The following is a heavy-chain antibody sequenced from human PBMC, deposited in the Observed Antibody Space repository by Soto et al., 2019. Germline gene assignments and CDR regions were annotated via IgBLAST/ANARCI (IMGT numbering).Heavy chain of an antibody. D-gene: IGHD3-9*01. V-gene: IGHV5-51*01. CDR3: ARLIGDILTGYTYYGMDV. Sequence: GESLKISCKGSGYSFTNYWIGWVRQMSGKGLELMGITFPGNSETRYSPSFQGHVTIPADKSISTAYLQWSSLKASDTAMYYCARLIGDILTGYTYYGMDVWGQGTTVTVSS. CDR1: GYSFTNYW. CDR2: TFPGNSET. J-gene: IGHJ6*02.